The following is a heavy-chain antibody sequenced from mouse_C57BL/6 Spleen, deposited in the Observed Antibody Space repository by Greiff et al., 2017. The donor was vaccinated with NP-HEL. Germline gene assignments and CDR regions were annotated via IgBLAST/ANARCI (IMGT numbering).Heavy chain of an antibody. CDR2: IWSGGST. J-gene: IGHJ3*01. V-gene: IGHV2-2*01. Sequence: VQVVESGPGLVQPSQSLSITCTVSGFSLTSYGVHWVRQSPGKGLEWLGVIWSGGSTDYNAAFISRLSISKDNSKSQVFFKMNSLQADDTAIYYCARGLDGYYEDWFAYWGQGTLVTVSA. CDR1: GFSLTSYG. CDR3: ARGLDGYYEDWFAY. D-gene: IGHD2-3*01.